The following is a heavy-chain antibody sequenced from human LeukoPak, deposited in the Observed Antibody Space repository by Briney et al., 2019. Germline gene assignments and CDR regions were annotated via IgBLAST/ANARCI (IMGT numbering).Heavy chain of an antibody. CDR3: PYGSGSYFAFDI. J-gene: IGHJ3*02. V-gene: IGHV3-30*03. Sequence: GGSLRLSCAASGFTFSGYGMHWVRQAPGKGLEWVAVISYDGSNKYYADSVKGRFTISRDNSKNTLYLQMNSLRAEDTAVYYCPYGSGSYFAFDIWGQGTMVTVSS. CDR1: GFTFSGYG. CDR2: ISYDGSNK. D-gene: IGHD3-10*01.